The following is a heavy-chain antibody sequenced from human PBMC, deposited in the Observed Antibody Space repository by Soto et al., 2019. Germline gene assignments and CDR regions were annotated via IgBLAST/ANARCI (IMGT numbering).Heavy chain of an antibody. CDR1: GFTFADYA. CDR3: GLEYAWLVSGGGFDY. D-gene: IGHD6-19*01. CDR2: ISWNSGSI. Sequence: PGWSLRLSCAASGFTFADYAMHWVRQAPGKGLEWVSGISWNSGSIGYADSVKGRFTISRDNAKNSLYLQMNSLRAKDTDVYCCGLEYAWLVSGGGFDYSGQGTL. J-gene: IGHJ4*02. V-gene: IGHV3-9*01.